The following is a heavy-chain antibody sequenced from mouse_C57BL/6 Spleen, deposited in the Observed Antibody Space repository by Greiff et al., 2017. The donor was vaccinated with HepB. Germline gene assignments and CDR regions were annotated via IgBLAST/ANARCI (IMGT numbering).Heavy chain of an antibody. CDR1: GFTFSDFY. Sequence: EVQLVESGGGLVQSGRSLRLSCATSGFTFSDFYMEWVRQAPGKGLEWIAASRNKANDYTTEYSASVKGRFIVSRDTSQSILYLQMNALRAEDTAIYYCARDGAMMVTTRYYAMDYWGQGTSVTVSS. J-gene: IGHJ4*01. CDR2: SRNKANDYTT. D-gene: IGHD2-3*01. CDR3: ARDGAMMVTTRYYAMDY. V-gene: IGHV7-1*01.